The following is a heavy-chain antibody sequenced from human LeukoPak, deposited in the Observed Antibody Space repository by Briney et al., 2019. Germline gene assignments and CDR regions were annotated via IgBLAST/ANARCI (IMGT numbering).Heavy chain of an antibody. D-gene: IGHD1-26*01. Sequence: GGSLRLSCAASGFTVSSNYMSWVRQAPGKGLEWVSVIYSGGSTYYADSVKGRFTISRDNSKNTLYLQMNSLRAEDTAVYYCARDRSDTTKGYYYYMDVWGKGTTVTISS. CDR1: GFTVSSNY. V-gene: IGHV3-66*01. CDR3: ARDRSDTTKGYYYYMDV. J-gene: IGHJ6*03. CDR2: IYSGGST.